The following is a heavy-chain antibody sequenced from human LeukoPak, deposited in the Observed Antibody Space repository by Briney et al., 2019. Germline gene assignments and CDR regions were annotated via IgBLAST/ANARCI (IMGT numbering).Heavy chain of an antibody. CDR3: ARVYDFWSGWYYYYYYYMDV. V-gene: IGHV3-7*01. Sequence: GGSLRLSCAASGFTFSSYWMSWVRQAPGKGLEWVANIKQDGSEKYYVDSVEGRFTISRDNAKNSLYLQMNSLRAEDTAVYYCARVYDFWSGWYYYYYYYMDVWGKGTTVTVSS. CDR1: GFTFSSYW. CDR2: IKQDGSEK. D-gene: IGHD3-3*01. J-gene: IGHJ6*03.